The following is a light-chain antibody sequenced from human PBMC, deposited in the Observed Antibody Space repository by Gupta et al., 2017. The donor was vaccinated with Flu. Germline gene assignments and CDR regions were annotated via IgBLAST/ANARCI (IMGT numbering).Light chain of an antibody. CDR2: GAS. V-gene: IGKV3-15*01. CDR3: QQYNNWLYS. Sequence: EIVMTQSPATLSASPGERATPSCRASQSVSSNLAWYQQKPGQAPRLLIYGASTRANGIPARFSGSGSGTEFTLTISSLQSEDFAVYYCQQYNNWLYSFGQGTKLEIK. J-gene: IGKJ2*03. CDR1: QSVSSN.